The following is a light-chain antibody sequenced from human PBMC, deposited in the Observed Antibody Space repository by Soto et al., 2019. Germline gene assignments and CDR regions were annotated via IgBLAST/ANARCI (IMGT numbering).Light chain of an antibody. Sequence: EIVLTQSPGTLSLSPGERATLSCRASQSVSSSYLAWYQQKPGQAPRLLIYGASSRATGIPDRFSGSGSGTDLTLTISRLEPEDFAVYYCQQYGSSPGTVGQGTKVDSK. J-gene: IGKJ1*01. V-gene: IGKV3-20*01. CDR3: QQYGSSPGT. CDR2: GAS. CDR1: QSVSSSY.